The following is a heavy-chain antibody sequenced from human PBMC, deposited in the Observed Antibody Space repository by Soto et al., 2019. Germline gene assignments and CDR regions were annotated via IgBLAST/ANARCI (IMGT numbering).Heavy chain of an antibody. CDR3: ARDWAAGGDAFDI. Sequence: SETLSLTCTVSGGSVSSGSYYWSWIRPPPGKGLEWIGYIYYSGSTNYNPSLKRRVTISVDTSKTQFSLKLSSVTAAYSAVYYCARDWAAGGDAFDIWGQGTMVTVSS. CDR1: GGSVSSGSYY. V-gene: IGHV4-61*01. CDR2: IYYSGST. J-gene: IGHJ3*02. D-gene: IGHD6-13*01.